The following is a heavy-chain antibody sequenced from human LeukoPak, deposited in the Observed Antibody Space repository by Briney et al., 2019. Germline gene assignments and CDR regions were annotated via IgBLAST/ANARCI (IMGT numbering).Heavy chain of an antibody. CDR1: GFTFSDYY. V-gene: IGHV3-11*01. Sequence: TGGSLRLSCAASGFTFSDYYMSWIRQAPGQGLEWVSYISSSGSTIYYADSVKGRFTISRVNATNSLYLQMNSLRAEDTAVYYCARDLSGYAYYFDYWGQGTLVTVSS. CDR3: ARDLSGYAYYFDY. J-gene: IGHJ4*02. CDR2: ISSSGSTI. D-gene: IGHD5-12*01.